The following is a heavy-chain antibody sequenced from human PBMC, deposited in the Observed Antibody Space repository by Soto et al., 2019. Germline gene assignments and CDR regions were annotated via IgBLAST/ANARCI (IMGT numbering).Heavy chain of an antibody. J-gene: IGHJ4*02. CDR2: INPSTGVT. V-gene: IGHV1-46*01. CDR1: GYTLPSYY. CDR3: VRRDFGDYDHFDY. D-gene: IGHD4-17*01. Sequence: QVQLKQSGAEVEKPGASVKLSCKASGYTLPSYYIHWVRQAPGQGLDWMGMINPSTGVTTYAQEFQGRLTLTKDPTTRASTNTFYMQLSGLGSDDTAVYYCVRRDFGDYDHFDYWGPGTLVTISS.